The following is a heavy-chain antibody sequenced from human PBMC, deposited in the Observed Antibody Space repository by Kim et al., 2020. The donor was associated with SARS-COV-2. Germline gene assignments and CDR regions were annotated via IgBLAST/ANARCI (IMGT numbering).Heavy chain of an antibody. J-gene: IGHJ3*02. Sequence: GGSLRLSCAASGLSFSDSYMNWVRQAPGKGLEWLSFISTRGESIFYADSVEGRFTISMDNAKNSLYLQMNYLRDEDTAVYYCARSGNRDNAFGIWDQG. CDR1: GLSFSDSY. V-gene: IGHV3-11*01. CDR2: ISTRGESI. D-gene: IGHD5-12*01. CDR3: ARSGNRDNAFGI.